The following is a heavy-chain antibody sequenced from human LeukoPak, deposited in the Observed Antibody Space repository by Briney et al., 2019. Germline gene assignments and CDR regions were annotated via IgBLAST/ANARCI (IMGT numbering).Heavy chain of an antibody. CDR1: GFTFTSYA. CDR3: AKKGRGELVAGAQNWYFDF. D-gene: IGHD1-26*01. V-gene: IGHV3-23*01. Sequence: GGSLRLSCAASGFTFTSYAMSWVRQAPGKGLEWVSSISSSAGSTYYADSVKGRFTISRDSSENTLYLQLNSLRDEDTAVYYCAKKGRGELVAGAQNWYFDFWGRGTLVTVSS. J-gene: IGHJ2*01. CDR2: ISSSAGST.